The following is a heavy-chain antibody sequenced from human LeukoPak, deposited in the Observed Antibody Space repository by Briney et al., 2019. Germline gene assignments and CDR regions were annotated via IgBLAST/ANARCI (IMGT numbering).Heavy chain of an antibody. CDR3: ASSLRYFGWPTFDP. CDR2: IIPTFGTA. CDR1: GGTFSSYA. V-gene: IGHV1-69*05. D-gene: IGHD3-9*01. Sequence: SVKVSCKASGGTFSSYAISWVRQAPGQGLEWMGGIIPTFGTANYAQKFQGRVTITTDESTSTAYMELSSLRSEDTAVYYCASSLRYFGWPTFDPWGQGTLVSVSS. J-gene: IGHJ5*02.